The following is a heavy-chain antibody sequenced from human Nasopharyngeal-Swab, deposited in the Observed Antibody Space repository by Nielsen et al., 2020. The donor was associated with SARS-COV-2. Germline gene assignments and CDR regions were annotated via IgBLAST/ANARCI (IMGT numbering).Heavy chain of an antibody. J-gene: IGHJ4*02. CDR1: GGSVSSGSYY. V-gene: IGHV4-61*01. CDR2: IYYSGST. D-gene: IGHD1-14*01. Sequence: SEILSLTCTVSGGSVSSGSYYWSWIRQPPGKGLEWIGYIYYSGSTNYNPSLKSRVTISVDTSKNQFSLKLSSVTAADTAVYYCARVTPEPDGDFDYWGQGTLVTVSS. CDR3: ARVTPEPDGDFDY.